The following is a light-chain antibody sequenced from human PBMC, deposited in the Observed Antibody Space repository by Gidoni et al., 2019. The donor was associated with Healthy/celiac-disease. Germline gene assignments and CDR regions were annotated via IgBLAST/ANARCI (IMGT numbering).Light chain of an antibody. Sequence: QSVLTQPPSSSATPAHRVTISCSGSSPNIGSNYVYWYQQLPGTAPKLLIYRNNQRPSGVPDRFSGSKSGTSASLAISGLRSEDEADYYCAAWDDSLSGRGVFGGGTKLTVL. J-gene: IGLJ3*02. CDR2: RNN. V-gene: IGLV1-47*01. CDR1: SPNIGSNY. CDR3: AAWDDSLSGRGV.